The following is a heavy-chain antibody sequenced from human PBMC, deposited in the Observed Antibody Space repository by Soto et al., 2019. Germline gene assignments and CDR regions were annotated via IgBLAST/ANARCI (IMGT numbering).Heavy chain of an antibody. CDR2: IISIFGTA. J-gene: IGHJ6*02. Sequence: QVQLVQSGAEVKKPGSSVKVSCKASGGTFSSYAISWVRQAPGQGLEWMGGIISIFGTADYAQKFQGRVTIAADEPTSTAYMELSSLRSEDTAVYYCASQLTGDYYYYGMDVWGQGTTVTVSS. CDR1: GGTFSSYA. CDR3: ASQLTGDYYYYGMDV. V-gene: IGHV1-69*12. D-gene: IGHD7-27*01.